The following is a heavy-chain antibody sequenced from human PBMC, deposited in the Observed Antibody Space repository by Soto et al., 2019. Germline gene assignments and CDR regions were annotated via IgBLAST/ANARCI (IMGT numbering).Heavy chain of an antibody. V-gene: IGHV4-28*01. CDR1: GYSISGDNW. J-gene: IGHJ4*02. CDR2: ISSGGNT. CDR3: ARKTGGHCPFED. Sequence: QVQLRESGPGLVKPSDTLSLTCAVSGYSISGDNWWGWIRQPPGRGLEWIGYISSGGNTHFNASLESRLIMSVHTSKNQFSLRLNSVTAVDTAVYCCARKTGGHCPFEDWCQGTLVSVSS. D-gene: IGHD2-8*02.